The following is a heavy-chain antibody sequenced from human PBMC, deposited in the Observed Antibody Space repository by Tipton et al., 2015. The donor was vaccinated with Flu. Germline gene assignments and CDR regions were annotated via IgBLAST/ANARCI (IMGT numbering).Heavy chain of an antibody. D-gene: IGHD1-1*01. J-gene: IGHJ4*02. CDR2: IYHSGST. V-gene: IGHV4-39*07. Sequence: TLSLTCTVSGGSISSRSYYWGWIRQPPGKGLEWIGSIYHSGSTYYNPSLKSRVTTSVDTSKNQFSLKLSSVTAADTAVYYCVRDNWDWKLVLGLYYFDYWGQGALVTVS. CDR1: GGSISSRSYY. CDR3: VRDNWDWKLVLGLYYFDY.